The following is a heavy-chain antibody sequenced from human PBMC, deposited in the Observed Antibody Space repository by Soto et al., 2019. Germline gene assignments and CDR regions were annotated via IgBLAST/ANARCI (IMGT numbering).Heavy chain of an antibody. CDR1: GGSISSSSYY. Sequence: QLQLQESGPGLVKPSETLSLTCTVYGGSISSSSYYWGWIRQPPGKGLEWIGSIYYSGSTYYNPSLKTRVTISVDPSKSQFSLKLSSLTAADTAVYYCARHTPSISISDHWGQGTLVTVSS. J-gene: IGHJ4*02. CDR3: ARHTPSISISDH. V-gene: IGHV4-39*01. D-gene: IGHD2-15*01. CDR2: IYYSGST.